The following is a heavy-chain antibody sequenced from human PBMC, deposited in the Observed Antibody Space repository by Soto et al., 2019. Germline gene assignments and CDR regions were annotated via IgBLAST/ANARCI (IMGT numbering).Heavy chain of an antibody. D-gene: IGHD6-19*01. CDR3: ARAGDSSGPVALGY. V-gene: IGHV4-30-2*01. CDR1: GGSISSSS. Sequence: SETLSLTCTVSGGSISSSSWSWIRQPPGKGLEWIGYIYHSGSTCYNPSLKSRVTISVDRSKNQFSLKLSSVTAADTAVYYCARAGDSSGPVALGYWGQGTLVTVSS. J-gene: IGHJ4*02. CDR2: IYHSGST.